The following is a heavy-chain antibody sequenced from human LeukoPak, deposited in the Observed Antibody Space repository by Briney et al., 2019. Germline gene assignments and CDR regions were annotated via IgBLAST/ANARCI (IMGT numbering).Heavy chain of an antibody. Sequence: PGGTLRLSCAASGFTFSSYGMSWVRQAPGKGLEWVSAISGSGGSTYYADSVKGRFTISRDNSKNTLYLQMNSLRAEDTAVYYCAKGWEYSSSWYDTYWGQGTLVTVSS. V-gene: IGHV3-23*01. CDR1: GFTFSSYG. J-gene: IGHJ4*02. D-gene: IGHD6-13*01. CDR3: AKGWEYSSSWYDTY. CDR2: ISGSGGST.